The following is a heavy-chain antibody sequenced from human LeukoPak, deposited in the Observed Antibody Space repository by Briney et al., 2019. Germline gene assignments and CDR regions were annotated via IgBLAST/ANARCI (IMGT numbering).Heavy chain of an antibody. CDR2: IKQDGSDK. CDR3: ARDLGYSSSWTRWFDP. Sequence: GGSLRLSCAASGFSFSTYWMTWVRQAPGKGLEWVANIKQDGSDKRYVDSVKGRFTISRDNAKNSLYLQMNSLRAEDTAVYYCARDLGYSSSWTRWFDPWGQGTLVTVSS. J-gene: IGHJ5*02. CDR1: GFSFSTYW. D-gene: IGHD6-13*01. V-gene: IGHV3-7*01.